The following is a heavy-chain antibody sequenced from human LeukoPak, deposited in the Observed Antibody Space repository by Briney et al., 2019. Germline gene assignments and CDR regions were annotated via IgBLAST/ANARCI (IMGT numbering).Heavy chain of an antibody. CDR2: MYSSGST. Sequence: PSETLSLTCTVSGGSISITSYYWGWIRQPPGKGLEWIGSMYSSGSTYYNPSLKSRVTISVDTSKNQFSLKLTSVTAADTAVYYCARGYGSSWYLNWFDPWGQGTLVTVSS. CDR3: ARGYGSSWYLNWFDP. D-gene: IGHD6-13*01. V-gene: IGHV4-39*07. CDR1: GGSISITSYY. J-gene: IGHJ5*02.